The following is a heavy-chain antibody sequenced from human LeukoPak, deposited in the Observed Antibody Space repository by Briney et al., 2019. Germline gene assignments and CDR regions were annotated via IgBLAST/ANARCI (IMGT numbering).Heavy chain of an antibody. D-gene: IGHD3-10*02. V-gene: IGHV3-7*04. J-gene: IGHJ4*02. CDR3: ARDSPGYLAYVS. Sequence: GGSLRLSCAASGFTFSTYWMTWVRQAPGKGPEWVANIKEDGSATYYVDSVKGRFTISRDNAKKSLYLQMNSLRAEDTAVYYCARDSPGYLAYVSRGQGTVVTVSS. CDR1: GFTFSTYW. CDR2: IKEDGSAT.